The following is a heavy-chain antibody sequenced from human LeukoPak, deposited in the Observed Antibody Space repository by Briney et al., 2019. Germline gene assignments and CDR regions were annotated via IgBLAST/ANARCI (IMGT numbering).Heavy chain of an antibody. CDR3: ARDLRYCSGGSCYEGRYYFDY. Sequence: ASVKVSCKASGYTFTGYYMHWVRQAPGQGLEWMGWINPNSGGTNYAQKFQGRVTMTRDTSISTAYMELSRLRSDDTAVYYCARDLRYCSGGSCYEGRYYFDYWGQGTLVTVSS. CDR2: INPNSGGT. CDR1: GYTFTGYY. V-gene: IGHV1-2*02. D-gene: IGHD2-15*01. J-gene: IGHJ4*02.